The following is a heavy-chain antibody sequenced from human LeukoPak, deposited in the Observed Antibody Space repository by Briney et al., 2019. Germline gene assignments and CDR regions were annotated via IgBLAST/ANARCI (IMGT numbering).Heavy chain of an antibody. CDR1: GGSISSGGYY. CDR3: ARVSSSSWFAPFDY. V-gene: IGHV4-30-2*01. D-gene: IGHD6-13*01. Sequence: PSQTLSLTCAVSGGSISSGGYYWSWIRQPPGKGLEWIGYIYHSGSTYYNPSLKNRVTISVDTSKNQFSLKLSSVTAADTAVYYCARVSSSSWFAPFDYWGQGTLVTVSS. J-gene: IGHJ4*02. CDR2: IYHSGST.